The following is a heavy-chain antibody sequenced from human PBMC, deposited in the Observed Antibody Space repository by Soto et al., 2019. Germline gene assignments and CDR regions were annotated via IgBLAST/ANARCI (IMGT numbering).Heavy chain of an antibody. Sequence: PGESLKISCKGSEYSFTSYWIGWVRQMPGKGLEWMGIIYPGDSDTRYSPSFQGQVTISADKSISTAYLQWSSLKASDTAMYYCAREFDYYYDSSGSLDYWGQGTLVTVSS. D-gene: IGHD3-22*01. CDR2: IYPGDSDT. J-gene: IGHJ4*02. CDR3: AREFDYYYDSSGSLDY. CDR1: EYSFTSYW. V-gene: IGHV5-51*01.